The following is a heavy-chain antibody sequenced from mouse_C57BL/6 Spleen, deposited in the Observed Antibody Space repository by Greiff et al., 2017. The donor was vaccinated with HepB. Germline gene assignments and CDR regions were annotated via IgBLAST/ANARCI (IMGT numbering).Heavy chain of an antibody. J-gene: IGHJ2*01. V-gene: IGHV1-82*01. D-gene: IGHD2-3*01. CDR2: IYPGDGDT. CDR1: GYAFSSSW. CDR3: ARRRYDYFDY. Sequence: VQLQQSGPELVKPGASVKISCKASGYAFSSSWMNWVKQRPVKGLEWIGRIYPGDGDTNYNGKFKGKATLTADKSSSTAYMQLSSLTSEDSAVYFCARRRYDYFDYWGQGTTLTVSS.